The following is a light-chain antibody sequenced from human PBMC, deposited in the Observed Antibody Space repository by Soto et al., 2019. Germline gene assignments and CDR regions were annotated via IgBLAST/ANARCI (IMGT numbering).Light chain of an antibody. CDR2: GAS. CDR3: QQYDDWPYT. CDR1: RSVRGN. J-gene: IGKJ2*01. V-gene: IGKV3-15*01. Sequence: EVVMTQSPATLSVSPGERATLSCRAARSVRGNLAWYQQKPGQAPRLLIYGASARATGIPVRFSGSGSGTEFTLTISSLLSEDFAVYYCQQYDDWPYTFGQGTKLEIK.